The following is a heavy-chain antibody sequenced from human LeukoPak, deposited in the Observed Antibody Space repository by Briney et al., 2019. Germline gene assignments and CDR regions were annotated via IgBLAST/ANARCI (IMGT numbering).Heavy chain of an antibody. V-gene: IGHV4-34*01. CDR2: INHSGST. D-gene: IGHD3-10*01. CDR3: ARTLVSYYGSGRYASYYYYGMDV. J-gene: IGHJ6*02. Sequence: SETLSLTCAVYGGSFSDYYWSWIRQPPGKGLEWIGEINHSGSTNYNPSLKSRVTISVDTSKNQFSLKLSSVTAADTAVYYCARTLVSYYGSGRYASYYYYGMDVWGQGTTVTVSS. CDR1: GGSFSDYY.